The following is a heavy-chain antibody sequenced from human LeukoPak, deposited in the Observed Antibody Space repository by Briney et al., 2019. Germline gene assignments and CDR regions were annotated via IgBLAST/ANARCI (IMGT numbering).Heavy chain of an antibody. D-gene: IGHD6-19*01. CDR3: AKEWWLNYAFDI. J-gene: IGHJ3*02. Sequence: GRSLRLSCAASGFTFSSYGMHGVRQAPGKGLEWVAVISYDGSNKYYADSVKGRFTISRDNSKNTLYLQMNSLRAEDTAVYYCAKEWWLNYAFDIWGQGTMVTVSS. V-gene: IGHV3-30*18. CDR2: ISYDGSNK. CDR1: GFTFSSYG.